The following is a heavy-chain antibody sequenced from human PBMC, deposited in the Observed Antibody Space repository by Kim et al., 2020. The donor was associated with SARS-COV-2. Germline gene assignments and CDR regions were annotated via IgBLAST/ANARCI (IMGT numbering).Heavy chain of an antibody. J-gene: IGHJ1*01. D-gene: IGHD3-9*01. V-gene: IGHV4-59*01. Sequence: SETLSLTCTVSGGSISSYYWSWIRQPPGKGLEWIGYIYYSGSTKYNPSLKSRVTISVDTSRNQFSLKLSSVTTAATAVYYCARPYYDILTGYYPEYFQH. CDR1: GGSISSYY. CDR3: ARPYYDILTGYYPEYFQH. CDR2: IYYSGST.